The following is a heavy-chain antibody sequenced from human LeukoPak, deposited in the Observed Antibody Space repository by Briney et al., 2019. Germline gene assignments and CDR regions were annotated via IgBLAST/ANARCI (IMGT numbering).Heavy chain of an antibody. CDR1: GFTFSTSA. CDR3: ARRIARYFVNYYYYSMDV. CDR2: ISGSGDST. D-gene: IGHD2/OR15-2a*01. J-gene: IGHJ6*02. V-gene: IGHV3-23*01. Sequence: GGSLRLSCAASGFTFSTSAMSWVRQAPGTGLEWVSAISGSGDSTYYADSVKGRFTISRDNSKNTLSLQMNNLRAEDTAVYHCARRIARYFVNYYYYSMDVWGQGTTVTVSS.